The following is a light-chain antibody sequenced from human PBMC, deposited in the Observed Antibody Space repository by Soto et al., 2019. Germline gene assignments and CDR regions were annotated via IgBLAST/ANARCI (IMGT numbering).Light chain of an antibody. CDR3: QQYNNWPFT. CDR1: QSISSN. V-gene: IGKV3-15*01. CDR2: GAS. J-gene: IGKJ3*01. Sequence: EIVMTQSPATLSLSPGERATLSGSASQSISSNFAWYQQKPGQAPRLLIYGASTRATGIPATFSGSGSGTEFTLTISSLQSEDFAVYYCQQYNNWPFTFGPGTKVDIK.